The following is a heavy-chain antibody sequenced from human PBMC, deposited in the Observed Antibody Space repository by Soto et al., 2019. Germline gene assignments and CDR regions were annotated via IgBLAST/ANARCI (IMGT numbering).Heavy chain of an antibody. CDR1: GVSMSSGNR. Sequence: XETRALTCAVSGVSMSSGNRWTWVRQTPRRGLEYIGEIFHDGTANYYPSFERRVAISVDTSKNQFSLKLTSVTAADTAIYFCARLVYDTRLNYMYFDFWGQGSLVTVSS. D-gene: IGHD2-8*01. V-gene: IGHV4-4*01. CDR3: ARLVYDTRLNYMYFDF. J-gene: IGHJ4*02. CDR2: IFHDGTA.